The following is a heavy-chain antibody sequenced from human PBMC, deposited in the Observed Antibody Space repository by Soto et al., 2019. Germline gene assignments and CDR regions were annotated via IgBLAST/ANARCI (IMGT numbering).Heavy chain of an antibody. CDR3: ATVLYYDILTGYYTGTYDY. CDR1: GGSISSSSYY. Sequence: QLQLQESGPGLVKPSETLSLTCTVSGGSISSSSYYWGWIRQPPGKGLEWIGSIYYSGSTYYNPSPKSRVTISVDTSKNQFSLKLSSVTAADTAVYYCATVLYYDILTGYYTGTYDYWGQGTLVTVSS. CDR2: IYYSGST. J-gene: IGHJ4*02. V-gene: IGHV4-39*01. D-gene: IGHD3-9*01.